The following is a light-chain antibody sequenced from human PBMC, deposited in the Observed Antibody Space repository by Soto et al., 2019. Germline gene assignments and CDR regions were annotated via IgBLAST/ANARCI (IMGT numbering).Light chain of an antibody. CDR1: QSLVHNDGDTY. V-gene: IGKV2-30*02. Sequence: DVVMTQSPLALPVTLGQPASISCRSAQSLVHNDGDTYLSWFQQTPGRSPRRLIYKVSKRDTGVPERFSGSGSGTDFILKISSVEAEDFGTYYCMQGTRWPWTFGQGTKVEIK. CDR2: KVS. J-gene: IGKJ1*01. CDR3: MQGTRWPWT.